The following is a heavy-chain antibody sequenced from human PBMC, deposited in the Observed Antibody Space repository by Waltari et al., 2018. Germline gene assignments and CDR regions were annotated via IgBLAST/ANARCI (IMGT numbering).Heavy chain of an antibody. CDR3: ASYTHPGIAAFYGMDV. CDR1: GGSVSSGSYS. Sequence: QVQLQESGPGLVKPSEPLSLTCTVSGGSVSSGSYSWRWIRQPPGKGLGWIGYIYYRGSTNYNPSLKSRVTISVDTSKNQFSLKLSSVTAADTAVYYCASYTHPGIAAFYGMDVWGQGTTVTVSS. CDR2: IYYRGST. J-gene: IGHJ6*02. V-gene: IGHV4-61*01. D-gene: IGHD6-13*01.